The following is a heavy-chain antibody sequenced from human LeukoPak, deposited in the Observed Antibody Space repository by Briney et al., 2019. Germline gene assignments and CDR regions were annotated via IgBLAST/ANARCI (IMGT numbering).Heavy chain of an antibody. CDR1: GFTFSSYS. CDR3: ARGLMVRGDRPY. V-gene: IGHV3-21*04. CDR2: ISSSSSYI. Sequence: GGSLRLSCGASGFTFSSYSMNWVRQAPGKGLEWVSSISSSSSYIYYADSVKGRFTISRDNAKNSLYLQMNSLRAEDTAVYYCARGLMVRGDRPYWGQGTLVTVSS. D-gene: IGHD3-10*01. J-gene: IGHJ4*02.